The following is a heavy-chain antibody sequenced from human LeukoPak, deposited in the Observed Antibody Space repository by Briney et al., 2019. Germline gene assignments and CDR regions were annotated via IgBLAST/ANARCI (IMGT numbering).Heavy chain of an antibody. Sequence: GGSLRLSCAASGFTFSNAWMSWVRQAPGKGLEWVANIKQDGSEKYYVDSVKGRFTISRDNAKNSLYLQMNSLRAEDTAVYYCAFGGLSVFDYWGQEPWSPSPQ. D-gene: IGHD3-16*02. J-gene: IGHJ4*01. CDR1: GFTFSNAW. V-gene: IGHV3-7*01. CDR2: IKQDGSEK. CDR3: AFGGLSVFDY.